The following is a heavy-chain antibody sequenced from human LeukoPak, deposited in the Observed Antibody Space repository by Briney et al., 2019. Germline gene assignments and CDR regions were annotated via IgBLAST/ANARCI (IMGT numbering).Heavy chain of an antibody. Sequence: PGGSLRLSCAASGFTFSDHYMSWIRQAPGKGLEWISYITSSGYTIYYADSVKGRFTISRDNSKNTLYLQMNSLRAEDTAVYYCVLYGDYESPDGFDIWGQGTMVTVSS. CDR1: GFTFSDHY. CDR2: ITSSGYTI. CDR3: VLYGDYESPDGFDI. J-gene: IGHJ3*02. D-gene: IGHD4-17*01. V-gene: IGHV3-11*01.